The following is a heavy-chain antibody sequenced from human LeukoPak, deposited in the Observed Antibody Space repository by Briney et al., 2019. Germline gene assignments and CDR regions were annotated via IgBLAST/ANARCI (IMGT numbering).Heavy chain of an antibody. Sequence: GGSLRLSCAASGFTFSSYAMHWVRQAPGKGLEWVAVISYDGSNKYYAASVKGRFIISRDNSKNTLYLQMNSLRAEDTAVYYCATGPAENGMDVWGQGTTVTVSS. CDR3: ATGPAENGMDV. J-gene: IGHJ6*02. CDR2: ISYDGSNK. V-gene: IGHV3-30*04. CDR1: GFTFSSYA.